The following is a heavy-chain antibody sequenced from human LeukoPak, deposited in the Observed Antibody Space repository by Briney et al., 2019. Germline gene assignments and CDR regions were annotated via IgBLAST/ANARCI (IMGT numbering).Heavy chain of an antibody. CDR3: ARSGMVATIGDYYYGMDV. CDR2: TYYRSKWYN. CDR1: GDSVSSNNAA. Sequence: SQTLSLTCAISGDSVSSNNAAWNWIRQSPSRGLEWLGRTYYRSKWYNDYAVSVKSRITINPDTSKNQFSLQLNSVTPEDTAVYYCARSGMVATIGDYYYGMDVWGQGTTVTVSS. J-gene: IGHJ6*02. V-gene: IGHV6-1*01. D-gene: IGHD5-12*01.